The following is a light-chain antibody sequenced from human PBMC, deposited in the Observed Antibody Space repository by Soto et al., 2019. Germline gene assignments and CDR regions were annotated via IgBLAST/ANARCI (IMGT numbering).Light chain of an antibody. CDR1: QSVSNNY. V-gene: IGKV3-20*01. J-gene: IGKJ5*01. Sequence: EIVLTQSPGTLSLSPGERATLSCSASQSVSNNYLAWYQQKPGQAPRLLIYGASNRATGIPARFSGSGSGTEFTLTISSLQSDDFAVYYCQQYGSSPPTFGQGTRLEI. CDR2: GAS. CDR3: QQYGSSPPT.